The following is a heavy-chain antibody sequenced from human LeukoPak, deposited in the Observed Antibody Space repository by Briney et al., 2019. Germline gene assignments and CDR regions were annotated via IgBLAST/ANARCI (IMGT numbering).Heavy chain of an antibody. CDR2: INHSGST. D-gene: IGHD3-16*01. CDR1: GGSFSGYY. J-gene: IGHJ3*02. CDR3: ARGRRRLDAFDI. V-gene: IGHV4-34*01. Sequence: PSETLSLTCAVYGGSFSGYYWSWIRQPPGKGLEWIGEINHSGSTNYNPSLKSRVTISVDTSKNQFSLKLSSVTAADTAVYYCARGRRRLDAFDIRGQGTMVTVSS.